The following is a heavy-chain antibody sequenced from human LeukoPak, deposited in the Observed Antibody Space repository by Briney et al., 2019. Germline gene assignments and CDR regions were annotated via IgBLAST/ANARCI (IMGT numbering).Heavy chain of an antibody. CDR2: IYTSGST. Sequence: SETLSLTCTVSGGSISSSSYYWGWIRQPPGKGLEWIGYIYTSGSTNYNPSLKSRVTISVDTSKNQFSLKLSSVTAADTAVYYCASAGFPFVLDYWGQGTLVTVSS. D-gene: IGHD1-14*01. CDR3: ASAGFPFVLDY. J-gene: IGHJ4*02. CDR1: GGSISSSSYY. V-gene: IGHV4-61*05.